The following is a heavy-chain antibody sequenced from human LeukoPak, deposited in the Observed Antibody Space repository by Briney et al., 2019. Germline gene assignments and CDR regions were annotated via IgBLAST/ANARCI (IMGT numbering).Heavy chain of an antibody. Sequence: ASVKVSCKASGYTFTSYGISWVRQAPGQGLEWMGWISAYNGNTNYAQKLQGRVTMTTDTSTSTAYMELRSLSFDDTAVYYCARGATAGRFSLRPTGAYYMDVWGKGTTVTVSS. D-gene: IGHD6-13*01. J-gene: IGHJ6*03. CDR3: ARGATAGRFSLRPTGAYYMDV. CDR1: GYTFTSYG. V-gene: IGHV1-18*01. CDR2: ISAYNGNT.